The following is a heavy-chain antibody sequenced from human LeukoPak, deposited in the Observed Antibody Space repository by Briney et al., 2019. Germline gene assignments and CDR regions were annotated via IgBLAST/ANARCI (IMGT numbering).Heavy chain of an antibody. Sequence: SETLSLTCAVYGGSFSGYYWRWIRQPPGKGLEWIGEINHSGSTNYNPSLKRRVTISVDTSKNQFSLKLSSVTAADTAVYYCARGRGSGWNYYYYYYMDVWGKGTTVTVSS. CDR3: ARGRGSGWNYYYYYYMDV. CDR2: INHSGST. CDR1: GGSFSGYY. D-gene: IGHD6-19*01. V-gene: IGHV4-34*01. J-gene: IGHJ6*03.